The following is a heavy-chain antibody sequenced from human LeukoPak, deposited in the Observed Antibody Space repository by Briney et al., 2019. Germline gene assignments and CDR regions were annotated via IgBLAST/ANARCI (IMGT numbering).Heavy chain of an antibody. CDR3: AKGHISRFDY. J-gene: IGHJ4*02. CDR2: ITGSGGTT. Sequence: GGSLRLSCAASEFTVSSYAMSWVRQTPGKGLEWVSAITGSGGTTYYADSVRGRFTISRDNSKNTLYLQMNSLRAEDTAVYYCAKGHISRFDYWGQGTLVTVSS. V-gene: IGHV3-23*01. CDR1: EFTVSSYA. D-gene: IGHD6-13*01.